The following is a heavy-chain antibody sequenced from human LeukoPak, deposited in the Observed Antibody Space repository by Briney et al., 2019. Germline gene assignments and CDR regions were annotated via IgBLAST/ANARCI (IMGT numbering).Heavy chain of an antibody. V-gene: IGHV4-61*01. J-gene: IGHJ4*02. CDR1: GGSVSSGSYY. D-gene: IGHD3-16*01. CDR2: IYYSGST. CDR3: AKSGDYLWDY. Sequence: SETLSLTCTVSGGSVSSGSYYWSWIRQTPGEGLEWIGYIYYSGSTNYSPSLRSRVTMSIDKSNNQFSLNLNSVTAADTAVYYCAKSGDYLWDYWGQGTLVTVSS.